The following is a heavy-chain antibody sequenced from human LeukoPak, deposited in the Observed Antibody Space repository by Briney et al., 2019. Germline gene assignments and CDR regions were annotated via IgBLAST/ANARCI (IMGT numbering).Heavy chain of an antibody. CDR1: GFTFSSNY. V-gene: IGHV3-66*02. D-gene: IGHD3-22*01. CDR2: IYSGGST. CDR3: ARDYYDSSGAGSL. Sequence: GGSLGLSCAASGFTFSSNYMSWVRQAPGKGLEWVSVIYSGGSTYYADSVKGRFTISRDNSKNTLYLQMNSLRAEDTAVYYCARDYYDSSGAGSLWGQGTLVTVSS. J-gene: IGHJ4*02.